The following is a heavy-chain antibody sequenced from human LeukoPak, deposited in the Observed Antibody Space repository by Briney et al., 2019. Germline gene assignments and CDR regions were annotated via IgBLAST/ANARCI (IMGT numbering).Heavy chain of an antibody. Sequence: PSETLSLTCTVSGDSLNTYYWSWIRQPPGKGLEWIGYIYYSGSTNYNPSLKGRVTISVDTSKNQFSLRLSSVTAADTAVYYCARQRKSPDVLRFDYWGQGTLVTVSP. CDR1: GDSLNTYY. CDR2: IYYSGST. V-gene: IGHV4-59*08. J-gene: IGHJ4*02. CDR3: ARQRKSPDVLRFDY. D-gene: IGHD1-14*01.